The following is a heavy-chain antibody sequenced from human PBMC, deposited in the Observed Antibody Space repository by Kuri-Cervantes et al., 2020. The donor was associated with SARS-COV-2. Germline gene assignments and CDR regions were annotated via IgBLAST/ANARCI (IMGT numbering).Heavy chain of an antibody. Sequence: SETLSLTCTVFGGSISSSSYYWGWIRQPPGKGLEWIGSIYYSGSTYYNPSLKSRVTISVDTSKNQFSLKLSSVTAADTAVYYCARKVEMATISHWGQGTLVTVSS. V-gene: IGHV4-39*01. D-gene: IGHD5-24*01. CDR1: GGSISSSSYY. CDR3: ARKVEMATISH. J-gene: IGHJ4*02. CDR2: IYYSGST.